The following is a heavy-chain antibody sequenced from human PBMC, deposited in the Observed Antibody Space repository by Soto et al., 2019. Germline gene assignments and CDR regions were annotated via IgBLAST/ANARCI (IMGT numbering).Heavy chain of an antibody. D-gene: IGHD1-1*01. CDR1: GFTFSNYA. CDR2: IRGSGDSPFYATT. J-gene: IGHJ4*02. CDR3: AKARPGTETHWTDDY. V-gene: IGHV3-23*01. Sequence: EVQLLESGGGLVQPGGSLRLSCAASGFTFSNYAMSWFRQAPGKGLEWVAAIRGSGDSPFYATTYYADSMKGRFTISRDNSKNTLYLQINSLRVEDTAVYYCAKARPGTETHWTDDYWGQGTLVTVSS.